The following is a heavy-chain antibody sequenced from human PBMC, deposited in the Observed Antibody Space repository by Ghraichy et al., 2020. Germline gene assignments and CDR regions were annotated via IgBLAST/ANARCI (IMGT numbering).Heavy chain of an antibody. CDR1: SGSFNGYY. CDR3: ARVKWRGDPFPYYGLDI. V-gene: IGHV4-34*01. D-gene: IGHD3-16*01. J-gene: IGHJ6*02. CDR2: IDHSGDT. Sequence: SETLSLTCAVYSGSFNGYYWSWIRQPPGKGLEWIGEIDHSGDTYYNPSLRSRVTLSADTSKSQFSLKVTSLTAADTAVYYCARVKWRGDPFPYYGLDIWGQGTAVTVSS.